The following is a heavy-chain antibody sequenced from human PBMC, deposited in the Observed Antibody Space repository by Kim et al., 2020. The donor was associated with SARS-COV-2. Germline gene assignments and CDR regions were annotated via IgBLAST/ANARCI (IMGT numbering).Heavy chain of an antibody. J-gene: IGHJ4*01. V-gene: IGHV3-30*03. CDR3: ARAAHSSGWVDY. CDR1: GFTFSSYG. D-gene: IGHD6-19*01. Sequence: GGSLRLSCAASGFTFSSYGMHWVRQAPGKGLEWVAVISYDGSNKYYADSVKGRFTISRDNSKNTLYLQMNSLRAKDTAVYYCARAAHSSGWVDYWGQGTLVSVSS. CDR2: ISYDGSNK.